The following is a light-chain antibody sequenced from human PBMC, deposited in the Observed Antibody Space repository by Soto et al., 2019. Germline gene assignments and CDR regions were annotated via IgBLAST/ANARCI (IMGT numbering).Light chain of an antibody. Sequence: EIVLTQSPGTLSLSPGERATLSCMASQSVSSSYLVWYQQKPGQAPRLLIYGASTRATGIPDRFSGSGSGTDFTLTISRLEPEDFAVYYCQQFGPSLWTFGQGTKVDIK. CDR2: GAS. CDR3: QQFGPSLWT. CDR1: QSVSSSY. J-gene: IGKJ1*01. V-gene: IGKV3-20*01.